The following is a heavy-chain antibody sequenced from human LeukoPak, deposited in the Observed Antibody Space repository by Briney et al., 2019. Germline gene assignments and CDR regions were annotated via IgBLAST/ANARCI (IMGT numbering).Heavy chain of an antibody. D-gene: IGHD3-22*01. Sequence: PGGSLRLSCAASGFTFSSYSMNWVRQAPGKGLEWVSYISSSSSTIYYADSVKGRFTISRDNAKNSLYLQMNSLRAEDTAVYYCARRYYYDSSGYYSLAFDYWGQGTLVTVSS. CDR2: ISSSSSTI. V-gene: IGHV3-48*01. CDR1: GFTFSSYS. CDR3: ARRYYYDSSGYYSLAFDY. J-gene: IGHJ4*02.